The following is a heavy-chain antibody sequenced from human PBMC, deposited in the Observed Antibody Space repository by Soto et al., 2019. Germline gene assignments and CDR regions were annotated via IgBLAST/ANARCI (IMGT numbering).Heavy chain of an antibody. D-gene: IGHD3-10*01. V-gene: IGHV4-59*01. CDR1: GGSISSYY. J-gene: IGHJ4*02. Sequence: PSETLSLTCTVSGGSISSYYWSWIRQPPGKGLEWIGYIYYSGSTNYNPSLKSRVTISVDTSKNQFSLKLSSVTAADTAVYYCARTVVLLWFGEPRDPYYFDYWGQATLVTVSS. CDR2: IYYSGST. CDR3: ARTVVLLWFGEPRDPYYFDY.